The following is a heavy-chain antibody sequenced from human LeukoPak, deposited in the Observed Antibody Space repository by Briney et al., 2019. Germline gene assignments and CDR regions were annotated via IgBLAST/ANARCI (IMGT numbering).Heavy chain of an antibody. CDR1: GFTFSSYG. CDR2: IWYDGSNK. J-gene: IGHJ6*03. CDR3: ARDRAAADYYYYYYMDV. V-gene: IGHV3-33*01. Sequence: GGSLRLSCAASGFTFSSYGMHWVRQAPGKGLEWVAVIWYDGSNKYYADSVKGRFTISRDNSKNTLYLQMNSLRAEDTAVYYCARDRAAADYYYYYYMDVWGKGTTVTVSS. D-gene: IGHD6-13*01.